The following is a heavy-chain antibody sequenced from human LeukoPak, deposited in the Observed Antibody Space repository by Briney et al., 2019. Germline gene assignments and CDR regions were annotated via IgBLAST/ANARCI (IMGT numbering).Heavy chain of an antibody. CDR3: ARGGYSYRNFDY. D-gene: IGHD5-18*01. CDR2: INPSGGST. CDR1: GYTFTSYY. Sequence: ASVKVSCKASGYTFTSYYMHWVRQAPGQGLEWMGIINPSGGSTSYAQKLQGRVTMTTDTSTSTAYMELRSLRSDDTAVYYCARGGYSYRNFDYWGQGTLVTVSS. V-gene: IGHV1-46*01. J-gene: IGHJ4*02.